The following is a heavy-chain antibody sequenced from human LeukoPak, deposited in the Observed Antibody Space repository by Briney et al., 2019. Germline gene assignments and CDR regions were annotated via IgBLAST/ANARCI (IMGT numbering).Heavy chain of an antibody. CDR3: AREGGANDC. CDR2: IYSGGNT. V-gene: IGHV3-53*01. Sequence: GGSLRLSCAASGFTVSSNCMSWVRQAPGKRLEWVSVIYSGGNTFYADFVKGRFTISRDNAKNTLYLQMNSLRAEDTAVYYCAREGGANDCWGQGTLVTISS. CDR1: GFTVSSNC. J-gene: IGHJ4*02. D-gene: IGHD1-26*01.